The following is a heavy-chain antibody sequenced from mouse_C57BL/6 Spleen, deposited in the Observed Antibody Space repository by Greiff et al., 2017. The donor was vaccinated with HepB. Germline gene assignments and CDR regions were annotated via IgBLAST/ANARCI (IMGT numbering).Heavy chain of an antibody. V-gene: IGHV1-15*01. Sequence: VQLVESGAELVRPGASVTLSCKASGYTFTDYEMHWVKQTPVHGLEWIGAIDPETGGTAYNQKFKGKAILTADKSSSTAYMELRSLTSEDSAVYYCTENWDDYWGQGTTLTVSS. D-gene: IGHD4-1*01. J-gene: IGHJ2*01. CDR1: GYTFTDYE. CDR2: IDPETGGT. CDR3: TENWDDY.